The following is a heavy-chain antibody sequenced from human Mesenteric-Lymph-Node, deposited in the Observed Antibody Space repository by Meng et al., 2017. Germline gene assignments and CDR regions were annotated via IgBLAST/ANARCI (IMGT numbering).Heavy chain of an antibody. Sequence: PRASWYVSYKGAGDTFPNYALNSVRHAPVQGLEWMGGIIPIFGTAHYAQKFQGRVTITADESTSTAYMELSSLRSEDTAVYYCARSSQAYDYVWGSYGYWGQGTLVTVSS. J-gene: IGHJ4*02. D-gene: IGHD3-16*01. CDR2: IIPIFGTA. CDR1: GDTFPNYA. CDR3: ARSSQAYDYVWGSYGY. V-gene: IGHV1-69*13.